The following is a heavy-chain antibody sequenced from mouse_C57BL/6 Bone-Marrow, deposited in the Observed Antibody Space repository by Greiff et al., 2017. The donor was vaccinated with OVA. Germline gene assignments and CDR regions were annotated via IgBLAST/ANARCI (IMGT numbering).Heavy chain of an antibody. V-gene: IGHV5-12*01. D-gene: IGHD2-1*01. J-gene: IGHJ2*01. Sequence: EVMLVESGGGLVQPGGSLKLSCAASGFTFSDYYMYWVRQTPEKRLEWVAYISNGGGSTYYPDTVKGRFTISRDNAKNTLYLQMSRLKSEDTAMYYCARGGNYTFSDYWGQGTTLTVSS. CDR3: ARGGNYTFSDY. CDR2: ISNGGGST. CDR1: GFTFSDYY.